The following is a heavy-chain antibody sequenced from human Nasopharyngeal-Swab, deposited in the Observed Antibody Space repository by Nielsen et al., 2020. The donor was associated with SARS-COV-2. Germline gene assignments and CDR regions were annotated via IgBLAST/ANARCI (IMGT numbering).Heavy chain of an antibody. V-gene: IGHV1-18*01. CDR2: ISAYNGNT. J-gene: IGHJ6*02. D-gene: IGHD3-3*01. Sequence: WVRQAPGQGLEWMGWISAYNGNTNYAQKLQGRATMTTDTSTSTAYMELRSLRSDDTAVYYCARDEPEWFQYGMDVWGQGTTVTVSS. CDR3: ARDEPEWFQYGMDV.